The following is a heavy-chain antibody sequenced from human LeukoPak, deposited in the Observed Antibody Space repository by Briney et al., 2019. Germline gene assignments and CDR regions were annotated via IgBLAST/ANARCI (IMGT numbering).Heavy chain of an antibody. CDR1: GGSISSSNW. V-gene: IGHV4-4*02. Sequence: SETLSLTCAVSGGSISSSNWWSWVRQPPGKGLEWFGAIYHSGSTNYKSSLKSRVTISVDKSKNQFSLKLSSVTAADTAVYYCASLGVPAAMGGGTNYFYYYGMDVWGKGTTVTVSS. D-gene: IGHD2-2*01. J-gene: IGHJ6*04. CDR3: ASLGVPAAMGGGTNYFYYYGMDV. CDR2: IYHSGST.